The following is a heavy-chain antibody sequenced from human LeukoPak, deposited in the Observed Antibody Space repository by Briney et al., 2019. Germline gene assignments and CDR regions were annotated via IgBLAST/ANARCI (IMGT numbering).Heavy chain of an antibody. D-gene: IGHD3-22*01. CDR3: ARDDYYDSSGTFDY. Sequence: ASVKVSCKASGYTFTSYGISWVRQAPGQGLEWMGWISAYNGNTDYAQKLQGRVTMTTDTSTSTAYMELRSLRSEDTAVYYCARDDYYDSSGTFDYWGQGTLVTVSS. CDR2: ISAYNGNT. J-gene: IGHJ4*02. CDR1: GYTFTSYG. V-gene: IGHV1-18*01.